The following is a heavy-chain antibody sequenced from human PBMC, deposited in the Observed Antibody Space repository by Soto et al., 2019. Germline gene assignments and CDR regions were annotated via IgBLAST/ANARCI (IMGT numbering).Heavy chain of an antibody. CDR3: ARVRDYGDYDSGNDAFDI. CDR2: ISSSSSTI. D-gene: IGHD4-17*01. J-gene: IGHJ3*02. V-gene: IGHV3-48*01. CDR1: GFTFSSYS. Sequence: GGSLRLSCAASGFTFSSYSMNWVRQAPGKGLEWVSYISSSSSTIYYADSVKGRFTISRDNAKNSLYLQMNSLRAEDTAVYYCARVRDYGDYDSGNDAFDIWGQGTMVTVSS.